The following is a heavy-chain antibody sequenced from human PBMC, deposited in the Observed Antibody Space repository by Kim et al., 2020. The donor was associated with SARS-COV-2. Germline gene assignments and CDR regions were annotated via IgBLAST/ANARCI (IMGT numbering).Heavy chain of an antibody. CDR3: AREQFGATGMDV. V-gene: IGHV3-21*01. Sequence: YYADSVKGRFTISRDNAKNSLYLQMNSLRAEDTAVYYCAREQFGATGMDVWGQGTTVTVSS. D-gene: IGHD3-3*01. J-gene: IGHJ6*02.